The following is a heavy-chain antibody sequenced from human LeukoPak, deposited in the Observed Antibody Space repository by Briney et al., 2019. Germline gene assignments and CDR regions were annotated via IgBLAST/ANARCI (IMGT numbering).Heavy chain of an antibody. CDR1: GGSISSYY. CDR2: IYYSGST. Sequence: SETLSLTCTVSGGSISSYYWSLIRQPPGKGLEWIGYIYYSGSTNYNPSLKSRVTISVDTSKNQFSLKLSSVTAADTAVYYCARRSRDYYFDYWGQGTLVTVSS. J-gene: IGHJ4*02. CDR3: ARRSRDYYFDY. D-gene: IGHD3/OR15-3a*01. V-gene: IGHV4-59*01.